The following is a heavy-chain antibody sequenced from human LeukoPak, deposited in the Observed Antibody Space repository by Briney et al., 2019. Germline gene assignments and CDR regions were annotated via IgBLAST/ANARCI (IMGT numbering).Heavy chain of an antibody. J-gene: IGHJ5*02. V-gene: IGHV1-69*05. CDR1: GATFRSSV. D-gene: IGHD2-15*01. CDR3: ARGGRYCSGGSCYGVWFDP. Sequence: ASVKVSCKASGATFRSSVISWVRQAPGQGLEWMGGITPIFGTANYAQKFQGRVTITRNTSISTAYMELSSLRSEDTAVYYCARGGRYCSGGSCYGVWFDPWGQGTLVTVSS. CDR2: ITPIFGTA.